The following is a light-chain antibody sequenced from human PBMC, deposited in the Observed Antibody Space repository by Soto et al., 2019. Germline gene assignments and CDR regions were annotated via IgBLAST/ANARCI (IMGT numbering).Light chain of an antibody. J-gene: IGKJ1*01. CDR3: QQYNDWWT. CDR1: QSVSSTY. Sequence: IVLTQSPGTLSLSQGERATLSCRASQSVSSTYLTWYQQKPGQPPRLLIYGASTRATGVPGRFSGSGSGTEFTLTISSLQSEDFAVYNCQQYNDWWTFGQGTKVDI. V-gene: IGKV3-15*01. CDR2: GAS.